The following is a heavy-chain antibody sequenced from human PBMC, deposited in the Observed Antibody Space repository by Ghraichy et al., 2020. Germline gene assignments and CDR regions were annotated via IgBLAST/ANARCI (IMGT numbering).Heavy chain of an antibody. Sequence: GGSLRLSCTASGFTFSIYAMSWVRQAPGKGLEWVSTLTNSGGSTYYADSVKGRFTISRDNSKNALYLQMNSLRAEDTAVYYCAKDRGLVVVPAAMPEVFDYWGQGTLVTVSS. V-gene: IGHV3-23*01. CDR2: LTNSGGST. D-gene: IGHD2-2*01. J-gene: IGHJ4*02. CDR3: AKDRGLVVVPAAMPEVFDY. CDR1: GFTFSIYA.